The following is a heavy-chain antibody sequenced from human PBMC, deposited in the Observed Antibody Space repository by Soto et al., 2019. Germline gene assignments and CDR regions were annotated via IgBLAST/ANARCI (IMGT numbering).Heavy chain of an antibody. J-gene: IGHJ4*02. Sequence: EVQLVESGGGLVQPGGSLRLSCATSGFTFSNYWMHWVRQAPGKGPVWVSRINEDESNTNYADSVKGRFTISRDNAKNPLYLQMNSLRAADTAVYYCARGLFLDYWGQGTRVTVSS. V-gene: IGHV3-74*01. CDR1: GFTFSNYW. CDR3: ARGLFLDY. CDR2: INEDESNT. D-gene: IGHD3-3*01.